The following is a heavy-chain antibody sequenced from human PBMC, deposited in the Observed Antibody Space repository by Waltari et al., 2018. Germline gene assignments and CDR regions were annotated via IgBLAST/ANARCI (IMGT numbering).Heavy chain of an antibody. D-gene: IGHD4-17*01. CDR3: ARLRAPTVVTPGDDY. Sequence: EVQLVQSGAEVKKPGESLRISWKGSGYSFTSYWIGWVRQMPGKGLEWMGIIYPGDSDTRYSPSFQGQVTISADKSISTAYLQWSSLKASDTAMYYCARLRAPTVVTPGDDYWGQGTLVTVSS. V-gene: IGHV5-51*01. CDR1: GYSFTSYW. CDR2: IYPGDSDT. J-gene: IGHJ4*02.